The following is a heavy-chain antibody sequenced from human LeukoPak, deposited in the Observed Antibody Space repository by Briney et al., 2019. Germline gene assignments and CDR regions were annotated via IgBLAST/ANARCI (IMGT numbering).Heavy chain of an antibody. D-gene: IGHD6-13*01. V-gene: IGHV1-8*03. Sequence: GASVKVSCKASGYTFTSYDINWVRQATGQGLEWMGWMNPNSGNTGYAQKFQGRVTITADESTSTAYMELSSLRSEDTAVYYCARASSAGPYYYYYMDVWGKGTTVTISS. CDR2: MNPNSGNT. CDR3: ARASSAGPYYYYYMDV. J-gene: IGHJ6*03. CDR1: GYTFTSYD.